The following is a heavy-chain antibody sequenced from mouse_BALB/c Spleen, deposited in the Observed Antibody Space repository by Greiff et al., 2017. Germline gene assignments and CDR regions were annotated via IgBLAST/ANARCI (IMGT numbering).Heavy chain of an antibody. J-gene: IGHJ4*01. V-gene: IGHV5-17*02. CDR1: GFTFSSFG. CDR2: ISSGSSTI. Sequence: EVHLVESGGGLVQPGGSRKLSCAASGFTFSSFGMHWVRQAPEKGLEWVAYISSGSSTIYYADTVKGRFTISRDNPKNTLFLQMTSLRSEDTAMYYCARKYYGSSPYAMDYWGQGTSVTVSS. CDR3: ARKYYGSSPYAMDY. D-gene: IGHD1-1*01.